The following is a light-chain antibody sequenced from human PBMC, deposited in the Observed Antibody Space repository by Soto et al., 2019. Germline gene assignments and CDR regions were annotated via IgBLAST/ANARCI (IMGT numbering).Light chain of an antibody. CDR1: QSVSST. J-gene: IGKJ5*01. CDR2: DAS. CDR3: QQRSNWPPIT. Sequence: EIVMTQSQATLSVSPGERVTLSCRASQSVSSTLAWYQQKPGQAPRLLIYDASTRATGIPARFSGSGSGTKFTLTISSLEPEDFAVYYCQQRSNWPPITFGQGTRLEIK. V-gene: IGKV3-15*01.